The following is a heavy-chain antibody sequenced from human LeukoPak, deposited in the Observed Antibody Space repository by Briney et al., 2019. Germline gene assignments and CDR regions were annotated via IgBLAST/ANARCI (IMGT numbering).Heavy chain of an antibody. CDR3: ASRYYDFWSGPNAFDI. Sequence: SETLSLTCTVSGGSISSSSYYWGWIRQPPGKGLEWIGSIYYSGSTYYNPSLKSRVTISVDTSKNQFSLKLSSVTAADTAVYYCASRYYDFWSGPNAFDIWGRGTMVTVSS. CDR2: IYYSGST. D-gene: IGHD3-3*01. V-gene: IGHV4-39*07. CDR1: GGSISSSSYY. J-gene: IGHJ3*02.